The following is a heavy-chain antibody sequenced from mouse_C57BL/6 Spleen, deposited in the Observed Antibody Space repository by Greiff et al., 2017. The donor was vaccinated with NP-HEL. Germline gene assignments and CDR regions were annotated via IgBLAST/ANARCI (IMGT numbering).Heavy chain of an antibody. CDR1: GYTFTEYT. J-gene: IGHJ4*01. V-gene: IGHV1-62-2*01. CDR2: FYPGSGSI. CDR3: ARHGNYGSSPIDYAMDY. Sequence: QVQLQQSGAELVKPGASVKLSCKASGYTFTEYTIHWVKQRSGQGLEWIGWFYPGSGSIKYNEKFKDKATLTADKSSSTVYMELSRLTSEDSAVYFCARHGNYGSSPIDYAMDYWGQGTSVTVSS. D-gene: IGHD1-1*01.